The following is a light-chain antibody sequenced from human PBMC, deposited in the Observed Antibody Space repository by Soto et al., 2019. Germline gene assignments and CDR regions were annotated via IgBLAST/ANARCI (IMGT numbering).Light chain of an antibody. V-gene: IGKV1-39*01. J-gene: IGKJ4*01. CDR1: QSVGTY. Sequence: DIQMTQSPSSLSASVGDRVTITCRASQSVGTYLNWCQQKPGQAPKLLISGISTLQTGVPSRFSGSGSGTYFTLTINTLQPEDFATYYCQQSYITPLTFGGGTRVEIK. CDR3: QQSYITPLT. CDR2: GIS.